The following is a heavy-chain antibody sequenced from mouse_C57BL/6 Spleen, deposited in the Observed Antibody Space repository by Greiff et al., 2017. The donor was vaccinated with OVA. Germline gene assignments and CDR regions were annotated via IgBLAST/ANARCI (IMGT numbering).Heavy chain of an antibody. CDR1: GYSFTDYN. D-gene: IGHD1-1*01. CDR3: ARYGSSYLYFEV. J-gene: IGHJ1*03. V-gene: IGHV1-39*01. Sequence: VQLQQSGPELVKPGASVKISCKASGYSFTDYNMNWVKQSNGKSLEWIGVINPNSGTTSYNQKFKGKATLTVAKSSSTAYMQLNSLTSEDSAVYYCARYGSSYLYFEVWGTGTTVTVSS. CDR2: INPNSGTT.